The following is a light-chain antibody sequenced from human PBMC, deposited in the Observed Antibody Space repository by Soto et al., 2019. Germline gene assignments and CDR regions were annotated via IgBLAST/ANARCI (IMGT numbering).Light chain of an antibody. CDR2: EVT. Sequence: QSALTQPASVSASPGQSVTISCAGTSSDVGGYNYVSWYQQRPGRSPKLMIYEVTYRPSGVSNRFSGSKSGNTASLTISGLQAEDESDYYCASYTTSRNLVFGTGTKLTVL. CDR3: ASYTTSRNLV. J-gene: IGLJ1*01. V-gene: IGLV2-14*01. CDR1: SSDVGGYNY.